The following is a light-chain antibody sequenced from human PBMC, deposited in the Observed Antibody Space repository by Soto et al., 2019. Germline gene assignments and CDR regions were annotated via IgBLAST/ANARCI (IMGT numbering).Light chain of an antibody. CDR3: QHYGSTPWS. CDR2: GAS. V-gene: IGKV3-20*01. CDR1: QSVSSTY. Sequence: EVALTQAPGTLSLSPGERATLSCRASQSVSSTYLAWYQQRPGQAPRLLIYGASTRATDIPDRISGSGSGTDFTLTVSRLEPEDFAVYYCQHYGSTPWSFGQGTKVDI. J-gene: IGKJ1*01.